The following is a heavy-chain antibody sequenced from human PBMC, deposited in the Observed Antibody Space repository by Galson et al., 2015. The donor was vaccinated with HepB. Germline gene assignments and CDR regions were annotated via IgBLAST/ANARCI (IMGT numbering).Heavy chain of an antibody. CDR2: ISGSGGIT. CDR3: AKDRGGHCGGDCYSSFDP. J-gene: IGHJ5*02. CDR1: GFTFSGYA. V-gene: IGHV3-23*01. D-gene: IGHD2-21*02. Sequence: SLRLSCAASGFTFSGYAMSWVRQAPGKGPEWVSAISGSGGITYYADSVKGRFTISRDNSKNTLYLHMNSLRAEDTAVYYCAKDRGGHCGGDCYSSFDPWGQGTLVTVSS.